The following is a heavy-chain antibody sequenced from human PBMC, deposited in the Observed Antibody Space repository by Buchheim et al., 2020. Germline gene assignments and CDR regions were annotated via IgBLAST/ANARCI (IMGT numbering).Heavy chain of an antibody. V-gene: IGHV4-31*03. CDR3: ASRGYSYGTSLDY. CDR2: IYYGGST. D-gene: IGHD5-18*01. J-gene: IGHJ4*02. CDR1: GDSISSGGYY. Sequence: QVQLQESGPGLVKSSQTLSLTCSVSGDSISSGGYYWSWIRQHPGKGLEWIGYIYYGGSTHYNPSLKSRVTISVDASKNQFSLKLSSVSAADTAVYYCASRGYSYGTSLDYWGQGTL.